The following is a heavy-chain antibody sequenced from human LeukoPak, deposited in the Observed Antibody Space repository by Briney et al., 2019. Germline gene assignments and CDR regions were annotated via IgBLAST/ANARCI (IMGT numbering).Heavy chain of an antibody. V-gene: IGHV4-31*03. CDR1: GGSISSGNFY. CDR2: IHYSRGT. CDR3: VRSGEYQGGY. D-gene: IGHD3-10*01. J-gene: IGHJ4*02. Sequence: SETLSLTCTVSGGSISSGNFYWSWTRQHPGKGLEWIGYIHYSRGTDYNPSLRSRVTISLDTSNNQFSLKLSSVTAADTAVYYCVRSGEYQGGYWGQGTLVTVSS.